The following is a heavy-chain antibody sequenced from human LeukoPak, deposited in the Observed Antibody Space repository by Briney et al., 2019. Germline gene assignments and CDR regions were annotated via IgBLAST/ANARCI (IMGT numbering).Heavy chain of an antibody. CDR1: GFTFSNYG. J-gene: IGHJ4*02. CDR2: IRIDTIDK. CDR3: AKVSSVAALL. V-gene: IGHV3-30*02. D-gene: IGHD4-23*01. Sequence: PGGSLRLSCAASGFTFSNYGMHWVRQAPGKGLEWVAFIRIDTIDKFYADSVKGRFTISRDNSKNTLYLQMNSLRAEDTAVYYCAKVSSVAALLWGQGTLVTVSS.